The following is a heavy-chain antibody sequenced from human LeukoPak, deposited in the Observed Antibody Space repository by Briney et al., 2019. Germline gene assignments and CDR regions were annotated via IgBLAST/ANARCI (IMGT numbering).Heavy chain of an antibody. CDR3: AKPQYYYDTRRYSGGDH. Sequence: GGSLTLSCAASGFTFSSYAMSWVRQAPGKGLEWLSDISGSGGSPYYADSVKGRFTISRDNSKNTLYLQMNSLRAEDTAVYYCAKPQYYYDTRRYSGGDHWGQGT. CDR2: ISGSGGSP. J-gene: IGHJ4*02. D-gene: IGHD3-22*01. CDR1: GFTFSSYA. V-gene: IGHV3-23*01.